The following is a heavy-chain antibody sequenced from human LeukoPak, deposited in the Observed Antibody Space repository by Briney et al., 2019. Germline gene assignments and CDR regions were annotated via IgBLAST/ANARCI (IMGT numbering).Heavy chain of an antibody. CDR3: SKDPRRIAAGQAGYFDY. CDR2: ISWYSGSI. Sequence: GWALRLSCAATGFTFDDYPMHWVRPAPGKGVEGVSVISWYSGSIVYADSVKGRFPIFREHSKNSLYLQMNSFRAEAMGFYFLSKDPRRIAAGQAGYFDYWGQGTLVTVSS. J-gene: IGHJ4*02. V-gene: IGHV3-9*03. CDR1: GFTFDDYP. D-gene: IGHD6-6*01.